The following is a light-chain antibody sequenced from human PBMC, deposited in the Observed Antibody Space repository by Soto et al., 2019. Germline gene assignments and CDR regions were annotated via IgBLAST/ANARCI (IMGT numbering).Light chain of an antibody. CDR3: MQGLQTRFT. V-gene: IGKV2-28*01. Sequence: DIVMTQSPLSLPVTPGEPASISCRSSQSLLNSNGYKYLDWYLQKPGQSPQLLIYLGSNRASGVPDRFSGSGSGTDFTLKISRVEAEDVGVYYCMQGLQTRFTFGPGTKVEIK. J-gene: IGKJ3*01. CDR1: QSLLNSNGYKY. CDR2: LGS.